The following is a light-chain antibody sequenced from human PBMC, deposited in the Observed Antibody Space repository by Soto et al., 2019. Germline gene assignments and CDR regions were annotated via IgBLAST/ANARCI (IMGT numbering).Light chain of an antibody. J-gene: IGKJ3*01. V-gene: IGKV1-39*01. Sequence: DLQMTQSPSSLSASVGDRVTITCRASQSISSYLNWYQQKPGKAPKLLIYAASSLQSGVPSRFSRSGSGTDFTLPISSLQPEDFATYYCQQSYSTPYTFGPGTKVDIK. CDR1: QSISSY. CDR2: AAS. CDR3: QQSYSTPYT.